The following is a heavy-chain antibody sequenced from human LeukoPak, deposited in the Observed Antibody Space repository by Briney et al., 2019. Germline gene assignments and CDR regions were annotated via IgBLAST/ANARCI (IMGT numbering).Heavy chain of an antibody. V-gene: IGHV3-30*03. J-gene: IGHJ4*02. CDR1: GFSFSSYG. Sequence: GGSLRLSCAASGFSFSSYGMHWVRQAPGKGLEWVAFIPDDGNNVYYSDSVRGRFTVSRDSSRNTLYLQMNCLRVEDSALYYCAGGTYYSDYWGQGTLVTVSS. CDR3: AGGTYYSDY. D-gene: IGHD1-7*01. CDR2: IPDDGNNV.